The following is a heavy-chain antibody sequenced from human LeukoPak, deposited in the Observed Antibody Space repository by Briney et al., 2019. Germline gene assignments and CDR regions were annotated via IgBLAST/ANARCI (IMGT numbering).Heavy chain of an antibody. Sequence: GGSLRVSCAASGFTFSDYYMSWIRQAPGKGLEWVSYISSSGSTIYYADSVKGRFTISRDNAKNSLYLQMNSLRAEDTAVYYCARVHYYGSGSYYNPQVPDVWGQGTTVTVSS. J-gene: IGHJ6*02. CDR3: ARVHYYGSGSYYNPQVPDV. V-gene: IGHV3-11*01. CDR1: GFTFSDYY. D-gene: IGHD3-10*01. CDR2: ISSSGSTI.